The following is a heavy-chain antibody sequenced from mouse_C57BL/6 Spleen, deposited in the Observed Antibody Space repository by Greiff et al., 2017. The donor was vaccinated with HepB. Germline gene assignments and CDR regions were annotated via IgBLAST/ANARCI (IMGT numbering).Heavy chain of an antibody. Sequence: VQLQQSGAELVKPGASVKLSCKASGYTFTSYWMHWVKQRPGRGLEWIGRIDPNSGGTKYNEKFKSKATLTVDKPSSTAYMQLSSLTSEDSAVYYCARSRGSSGYSHWYFDVWGTGTTVTVSS. CDR1: GYTFTSYW. CDR3: ARSRGSSGYSHWYFDV. CDR2: IDPNSGGT. D-gene: IGHD2-3*01. J-gene: IGHJ1*03. V-gene: IGHV1-72*01.